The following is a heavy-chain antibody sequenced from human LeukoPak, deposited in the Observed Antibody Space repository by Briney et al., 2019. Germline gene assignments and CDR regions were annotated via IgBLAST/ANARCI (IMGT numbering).Heavy chain of an antibody. CDR3: ARDRGSSWYGWWFDP. D-gene: IGHD6-13*01. J-gene: IGHJ5*02. Sequence: GRSLRLSCAASGFTFSGSAMHWVRQAPGKGLEWVGRIRSKANSYATAYAASVKGRFTISRDDSKNTAYLQMNSLRAEDTAVYYCARDRGSSWYGWWFDPWGQGTLVTVSS. V-gene: IGHV3-73*01. CDR2: IRSKANSYAT. CDR1: GFTFSGSA.